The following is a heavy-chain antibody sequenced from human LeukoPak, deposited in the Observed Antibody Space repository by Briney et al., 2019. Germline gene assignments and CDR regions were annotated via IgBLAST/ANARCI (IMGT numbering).Heavy chain of an antibody. Sequence: GGSLRLSCAASGFTFSSYGMHWVRQAPGKGLEWVAVISYDGSNKYYADSVKGRFTISRGNSKNTLYLQMNSLRAEDTAVYYCAKDHDFWSGSQVGDYWGQGTLVTVSS. D-gene: IGHD3-3*01. CDR2: ISYDGSNK. J-gene: IGHJ4*02. V-gene: IGHV3-30*18. CDR3: AKDHDFWSGSQVGDY. CDR1: GFTFSSYG.